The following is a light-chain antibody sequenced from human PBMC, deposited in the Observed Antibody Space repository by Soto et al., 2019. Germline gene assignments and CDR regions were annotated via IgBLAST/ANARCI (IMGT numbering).Light chain of an antibody. V-gene: IGKV3-11*01. Sequence: EIVLTQSPATLSLSPGTGATLSCRASQIVTSSLAWYQQRPGQAPRLLIYDTFTRATGIPARFSAKGAGTDFTLTISSLEPEDSATYYCLQHNSYPRTFGQGTKVEIK. CDR3: LQHNSYPRT. J-gene: IGKJ1*01. CDR2: DTF. CDR1: QIVTSS.